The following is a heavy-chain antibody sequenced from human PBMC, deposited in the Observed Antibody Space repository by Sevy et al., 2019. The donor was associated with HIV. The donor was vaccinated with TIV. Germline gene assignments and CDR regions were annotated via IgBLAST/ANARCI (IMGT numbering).Heavy chain of an antibody. CDR1: GFTFSSYS. Sequence: GGSLRFSCAASGFTFSSYSMNWVRQAPGKGLEWVSYISSSSSTIYYADSVKGRFTISRDNAKNSLYLQMNSLRAEDTAVYCCARVRGDYGDYVYNWFDPWGQGTLVTVSS. J-gene: IGHJ5*02. V-gene: IGHV3-48*01. CDR3: ARVRGDYGDYVYNWFDP. CDR2: ISSSSSTI. D-gene: IGHD4-17*01.